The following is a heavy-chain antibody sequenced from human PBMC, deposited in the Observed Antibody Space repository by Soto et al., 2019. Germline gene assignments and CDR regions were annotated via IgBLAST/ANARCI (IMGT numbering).Heavy chain of an antibody. J-gene: IGHJ6*02. D-gene: IGHD2-15*01. Sequence: PGESLKISCKSPGYSFRSYWISWVRQMPGKGLEWMGRISPSDSNINYSPSFQGHVTISADMSLSTAYLQWSSLKASDTAIYYCARLGLAATYYYGMDVWGQGTTVNVSS. CDR1: GYSFRSYW. CDR3: ARLGLAATYYYGMDV. V-gene: IGHV5-10-1*01. CDR2: ISPSDSNI.